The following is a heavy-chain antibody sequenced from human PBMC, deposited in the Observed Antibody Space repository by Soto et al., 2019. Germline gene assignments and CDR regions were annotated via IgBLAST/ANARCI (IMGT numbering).Heavy chain of an antibody. CDR3: ARDRYSGWYNWFDP. V-gene: IGHV4-59*01. D-gene: IGHD6-19*01. Sequence: QVQLQESGPGRVKPSETLSLTCTVSGGSISSYYWSWIRQPPGKGLEWIGYIYYSGSTNYNPSLKSRVTISVDTSKNQFSLKLSSVTAADTAVYYCARDRYSGWYNWFDPWGQGTLVTVSS. CDR2: IYYSGST. CDR1: GGSISSYY. J-gene: IGHJ5*02.